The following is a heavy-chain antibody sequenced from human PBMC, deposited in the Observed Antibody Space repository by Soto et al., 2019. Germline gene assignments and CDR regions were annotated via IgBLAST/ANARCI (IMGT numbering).Heavy chain of an antibody. V-gene: IGHV3-23*01. CDR1: GFTFSSYA. Sequence: EVQLLESGGGLVQPGGSLRLSCAASGFTFSSYAMSWVRQAPGKGLEWVSAISGSGGSTYYADSVRGRLTISRDNSKNTLYLQMNSLRADDTAVYYCAKRTVGWYFDLWGRGTLVTVSS. D-gene: IGHD4-17*01. CDR3: AKRTVGWYFDL. CDR2: ISGSGGST. J-gene: IGHJ2*01.